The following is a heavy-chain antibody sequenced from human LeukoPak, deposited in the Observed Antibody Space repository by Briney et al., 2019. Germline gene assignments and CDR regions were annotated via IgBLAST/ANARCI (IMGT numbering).Heavy chain of an antibody. CDR1: GGSISSGSYY. CDR3: ARDYAVPYYYYMDV. Sequence: PSETLSLTCTVSGGSISSGSYYWSWIRQPAGKGLEWIGRIYTSGSTNYNPSLKSRVTISVDTSKNQFSLKLSSVTAADTAVYYCARDYAVPYYYYMDVWGKGTTVTVS. V-gene: IGHV4-61*02. CDR2: IYTSGST. D-gene: IGHD4-17*01. J-gene: IGHJ6*03.